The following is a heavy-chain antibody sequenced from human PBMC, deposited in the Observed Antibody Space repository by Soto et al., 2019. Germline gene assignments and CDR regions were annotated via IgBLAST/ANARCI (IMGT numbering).Heavy chain of an antibody. CDR2: IKSKARDGET. Sequence: GGSLRLSCAASGFRFSDAWMTWVRQVPGRGLEWVGRIKSKARDGETDYAAAVKGRFTISRDDSKNTLYLQMHSLTAEDTAVYYCSTEGTNYGSFDYWGQGALVTVSS. CDR1: GFRFSDAW. D-gene: IGHD1-1*01. V-gene: IGHV3-15*01. CDR3: STEGTNYGSFDY. J-gene: IGHJ4*02.